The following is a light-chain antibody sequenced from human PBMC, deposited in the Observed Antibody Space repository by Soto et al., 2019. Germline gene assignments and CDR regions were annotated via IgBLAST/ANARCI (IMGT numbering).Light chain of an antibody. J-gene: IGLJ1*01. V-gene: IGLV2-14*01. Sequence: QSVLTQPASVSGCPGQSITISCTGTSSDVGAYNHVSWYQQHPGKAPQLIIYEVINRPSGLSNRFSASKSGNTASLTISGLQAEDEADYYCCSYTTSSTLVFGTGTKVTVL. CDR3: CSYTTSSTLV. CDR1: SSDVGAYNH. CDR2: EVI.